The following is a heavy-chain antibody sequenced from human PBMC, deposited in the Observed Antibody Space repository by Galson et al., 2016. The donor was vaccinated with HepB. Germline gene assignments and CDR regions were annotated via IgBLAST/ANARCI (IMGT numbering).Heavy chain of an antibody. J-gene: IGHJ5*02. CDR2: IDLGNGNT. CDR1: GYTFPTYT. V-gene: IGHV1-3*01. D-gene: IGHD6-13*01. CDR3: ASGVLAADAFSSWFDP. Sequence: SVKVSCKASGYTFPTYTMHWVRQAPGQGLEWMGWIDLGNGNTKYSQKFQGRMVITRDTSASTVYMELRNRRFEDTSVYYCASGVLAADAFSSWFDPWGQGTLVTVSS.